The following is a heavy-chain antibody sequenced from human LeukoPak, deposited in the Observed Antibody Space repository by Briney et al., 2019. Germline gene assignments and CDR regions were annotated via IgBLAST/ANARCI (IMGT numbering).Heavy chain of an antibody. V-gene: IGHV4-59*12. J-gene: IGHJ4*02. CDR1: GGSITSYY. CDR3: AGGEVMVYPDY. Sequence: SETLSLTCTVSGGSITSYYWSWIRQPPGKGLEWIGYIYYSGSTNYNPSLKSRVTISVDTSKNQFSLKLSSVTAADTAVYYCAGGEVMVYPDYWGQGTLVTVSS. D-gene: IGHD2-8*01. CDR2: IYYSGST.